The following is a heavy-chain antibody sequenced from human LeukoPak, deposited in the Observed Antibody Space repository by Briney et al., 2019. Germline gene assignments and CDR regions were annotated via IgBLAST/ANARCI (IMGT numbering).Heavy chain of an antibody. V-gene: IGHV3-9*01. CDR3: AKDSDYFGSGSYYNFWDV. CDR1: GFSFGDFD. Sequence: GRSLRLSCEASGFSFGDFDMHWVRHAPGKGLEWVSRIGWNGRSIHYADSVKGRFTISRDNAKNSLYLQMNSLRAEDTALYYCAKDSDYFGSGSYYNFWDVWGQGTTVIVSS. J-gene: IGHJ6*02. CDR2: IGWNGRSI. D-gene: IGHD3-10*01.